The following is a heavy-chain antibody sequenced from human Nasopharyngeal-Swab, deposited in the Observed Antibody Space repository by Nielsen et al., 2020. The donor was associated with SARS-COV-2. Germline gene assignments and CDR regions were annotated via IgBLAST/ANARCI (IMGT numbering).Heavy chain of an antibody. CDR2: ISSSSSYT. D-gene: IGHD2-2*01. CDR3: ARRVVVRGMDV. J-gene: IGHJ6*02. CDR1: GFTFSDYY. Sequence: GESLKISCAASGFTFSDYYMSWIRQAPGKGLEWVSYISSSSSYTNYADSVKGRFTISRDNAKNSLYLQMNSLRAEDTAEYYCARRVVVRGMDVWGQGTTVTVSS. V-gene: IGHV3-11*03.